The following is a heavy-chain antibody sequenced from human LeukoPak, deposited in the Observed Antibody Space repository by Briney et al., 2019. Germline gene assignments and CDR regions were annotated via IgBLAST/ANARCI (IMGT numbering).Heavy chain of an antibody. CDR2: ISSSSSYI. V-gene: IGHV3-21*01. D-gene: IGHD5-12*01. Sequence: GGSLRLSCAASGFTFSSYSMNWVRQAPGKGLEWVSSISSSSSYIYYADSVKGRFTISRDNAKNSLYLQMNSLRAEDTAVYYCARDGGYSGYVTWGFDYWGQGTLVTVSS. CDR1: GFTFSSYS. J-gene: IGHJ4*02. CDR3: ARDGGYSGYVTWGFDY.